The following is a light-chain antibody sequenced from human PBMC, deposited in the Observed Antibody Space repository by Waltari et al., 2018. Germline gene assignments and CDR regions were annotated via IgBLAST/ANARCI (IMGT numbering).Light chain of an antibody. V-gene: IGLV2-11*01. J-gene: IGLJ2*01. CDR1: SSDVGGFNY. CDR3: CSYAGSVV. CDR2: DVS. Sequence: QSALTQPRSVSGSPGQSVTISCTGTSSDVGGFNYVSWYQQHPGKAPKRLIYDVSKRPAGVPDRFSGSKAGHTASLTISGRQAEDEADYYRCSYAGSVVFGGGTKLTVL.